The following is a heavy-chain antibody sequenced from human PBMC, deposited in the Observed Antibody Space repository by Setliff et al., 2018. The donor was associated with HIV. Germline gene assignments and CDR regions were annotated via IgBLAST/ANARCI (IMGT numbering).Heavy chain of an antibody. CDR3: AREGDIGVVRGVIYFDY. Sequence: SETLSLTCTVSGGSIRSSSHYWGWIRQPPGKGLEWIGSLYYSGSTYNNPSLKSRLAISVDTSKNQFSLKLSSVTAADTAVYYCAREGDIGVVRGVIYFDYWGQGTLVTVSS. CDR2: LYYSGST. J-gene: IGHJ4*02. D-gene: IGHD3-10*01. CDR1: GGSIRSSSHY. V-gene: IGHV4-39*07.